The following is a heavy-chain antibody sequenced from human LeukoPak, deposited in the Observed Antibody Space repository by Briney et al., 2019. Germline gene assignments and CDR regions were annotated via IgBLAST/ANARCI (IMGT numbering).Heavy chain of an antibody. D-gene: IGHD2-2*01. J-gene: IGHJ5*02. CDR1: GYTLTELS. CDR2: FDPEDGET. CDR3: ATGYCSSTSCRFDP. V-gene: IGHV1-24*01. Sequence: ASVKVSCKVSGYTLTELSMHWVRQAPGKGLEWMGGFDPEDGETIYAQKFQGRVTMTEDTSTDTAYMELSSLRSEDTAVYYCATGYCSSTSCRFDPWGQGTLVTVSS.